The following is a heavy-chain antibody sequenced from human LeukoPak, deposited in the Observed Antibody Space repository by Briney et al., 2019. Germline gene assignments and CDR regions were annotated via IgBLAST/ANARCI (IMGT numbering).Heavy chain of an antibody. J-gene: IGHJ4*02. CDR3: ARGGVYSRYFYDF. Sequence: GGSLRLSCAASGXTFSSYWMSWVRQVPGKGLEWVANMNQDGSERYYVDSVKGRFTISRDNAKNSLYLQMNSLRAEDTAVYYCARGGVYSRYFYDFWGQGTLVTVSS. V-gene: IGHV3-7*05. D-gene: IGHD6-13*01. CDR2: MNQDGSER. CDR1: GXTFSSYW.